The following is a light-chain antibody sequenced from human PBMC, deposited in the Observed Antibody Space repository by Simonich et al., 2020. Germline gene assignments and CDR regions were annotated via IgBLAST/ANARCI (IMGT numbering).Light chain of an antibody. CDR3: QSYDSSNQV. V-gene: IGLV6-57*03. Sequence: NFMLTQPHSVSESPGKTVTISCTRRSGSIASHYVQWYQQRPGSAPTTVIYEDNHRPSGVPGRFSGSIDSSSNSASLTISGLKTEDEADYYCQSYDSSNQVFGGGTKLTVL. CDR1: SGSIASHY. J-gene: IGLJ3*02. CDR2: EDN.